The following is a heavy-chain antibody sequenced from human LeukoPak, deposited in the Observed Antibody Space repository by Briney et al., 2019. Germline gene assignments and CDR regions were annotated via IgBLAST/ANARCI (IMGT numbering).Heavy chain of an antibody. CDR1: GGSMTYYY. CDR2: IYSSGST. V-gene: IGHV4-59*08. CDR3: ARRRGSDISRLYYYYMDV. J-gene: IGHJ6*03. Sequence: KSSETLSLTCTVSGGSMTYYYWSWIRRPPRKGLEWIGFIYSSGSTTYNPSLASRVTISVDTSKKQFSLKSSSVTAADTAVYYCARRRGSDISRLYYYYMDVWGKGTTVTVSS. D-gene: IGHD3-9*01.